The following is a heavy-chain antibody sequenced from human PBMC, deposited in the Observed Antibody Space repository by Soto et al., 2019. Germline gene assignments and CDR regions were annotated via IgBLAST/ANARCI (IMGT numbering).Heavy chain of an antibody. CDR2: IHYTGST. J-gene: IGHJ4*02. D-gene: IGHD2-21*01. CDR1: GDSIDSASYS. Sequence: PSETLSLTCTVSGDSIDSASYSWSWVRQPPGKGLQWIGYIHYTGSTFYNPSLKSRVTFSVDTSKNQFSLTLTSVTAADTAMYYCARSQVIVAVPGLWGQGTLVTVSS. CDR3: ARSQVIVAVPGL. V-gene: IGHV4-30-4*01.